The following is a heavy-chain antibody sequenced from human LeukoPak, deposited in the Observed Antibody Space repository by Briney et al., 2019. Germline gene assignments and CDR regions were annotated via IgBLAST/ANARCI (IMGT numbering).Heavy chain of an antibody. CDR2: INHSGST. D-gene: IGHD5-18*01. CDR1: LGYFSGYY. CDR3: ASQRGYSYGRFDY. V-gene: IGHV4-34*01. J-gene: IGHJ4*02. Sequence: SETLFLTCAVYLGYFSGYYWTWIRQPPGKGLEWIGEINHSGSTNYNPSLKSRVTISVDTCKNQFSLRLNSMTAADTAVYYCASQRGYSYGRFDYWGQGTLVTVSS.